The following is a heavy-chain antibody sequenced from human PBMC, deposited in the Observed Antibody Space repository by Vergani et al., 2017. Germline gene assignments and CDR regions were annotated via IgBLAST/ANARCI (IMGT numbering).Heavy chain of an antibody. V-gene: IGHV3-30*02. J-gene: IGHJ6*02. D-gene: IGHD3-10*01. CDR2: IRYDGSNK. CDR1: GFTFSSYG. CDR3: AKSITMVRGVKNYYYYYGMDV. Sequence: QVQLVESGGGVVQPGWSLRLSCAASGFTFSSYGMHWVRQAPGKGLEWVAFIRYDGSNKYYADSVKGRFIISRDNSKNTLYLQMNSLRAEDTAVYYCAKSITMVRGVKNYYYYYGMDVWGQGTTVTVSS.